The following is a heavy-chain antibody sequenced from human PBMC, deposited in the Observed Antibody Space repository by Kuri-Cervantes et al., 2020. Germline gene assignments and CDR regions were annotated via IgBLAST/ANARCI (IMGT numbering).Heavy chain of an antibody. J-gene: IGHJ4*02. CDR2: ISYDGSNK. CDR3: ARLRDFWSGYYSPAGDY. Sequence: GESLKISCAASGFTFSSYGMHWVRQAPGKGLEWVAVISYDGSNKYYADSVKGRFTISRDNSKNSLYLQMNSLRAEDTAVYYCARLRDFWSGYYSPAGDYWGQGTLVTVSS. V-gene: IGHV3-30*03. CDR1: GFTFSSYG. D-gene: IGHD3-3*01.